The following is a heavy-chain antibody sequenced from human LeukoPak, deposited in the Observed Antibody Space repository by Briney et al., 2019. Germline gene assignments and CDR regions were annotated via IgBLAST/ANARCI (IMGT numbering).Heavy chain of an antibody. V-gene: IGHV1-8*01. J-gene: IGHJ6*02. CDR2: MNPNSGNT. CDR1: GYTFTSYD. CDR3: ARGNTYYDFWSGFWHNHYGMDV. D-gene: IGHD3-3*01. Sequence: GASVKVSCKASGYTFTSYDINWVRQATGQGLEWMGWMNPNSGNTGYAQKFQGRVTMTRNTSISTAYMEQSSLRSEDTAVYYCARGNTYYDFWSGFWHNHYGMDVWGQGTTVTVSS.